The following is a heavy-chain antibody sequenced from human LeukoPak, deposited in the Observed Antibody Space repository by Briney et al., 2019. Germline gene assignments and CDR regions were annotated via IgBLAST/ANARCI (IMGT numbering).Heavy chain of an antibody. CDR3: ASRVGAFDI. CDR1: GFTFSSYA. J-gene: IGHJ3*02. Sequence: PGGSLRLSCAASGFTFSSYAMHWVRQAPGKGLEWVAVISYDGSNKYYADSAKGRFTISRDNSKNTLYLQMNSLRAEDTAVYYCASRVGAFDIWGQGTMVTVSS. CDR2: ISYDGSNK. D-gene: IGHD1-26*01. V-gene: IGHV3-30*04.